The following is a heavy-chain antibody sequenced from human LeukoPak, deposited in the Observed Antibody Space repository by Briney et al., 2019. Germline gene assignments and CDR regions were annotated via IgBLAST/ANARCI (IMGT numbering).Heavy chain of an antibody. J-gene: IGHJ4*02. V-gene: IGHV1-46*01. Sequence: GASVKVSCKASGYTFTSYYMHWVRQAPGQGLEWMGIINPSGGSTSYAQKFQGRVTMTRDTSTSTVYMELSSLRSEDTAVYYCARRTKNYYDSSGPFDYWGQGTLVTVSS. CDR1: GYTFTSYY. D-gene: IGHD3-22*01. CDR2: INPSGGST. CDR3: ARRTKNYYDSSGPFDY.